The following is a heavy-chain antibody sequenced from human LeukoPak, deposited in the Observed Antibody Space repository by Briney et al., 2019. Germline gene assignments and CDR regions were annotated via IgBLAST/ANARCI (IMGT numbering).Heavy chain of an antibody. CDR3: ARFGDYGEY. V-gene: IGHV3-23*01. D-gene: IGHD4-17*01. CDR2: VSANGGVT. Sequence: HPGGSLRVSCDASGVRFSAYGMSWVRQAPGRGLGWGSGVSANGGVTFYARSVRGRFTISRENSKNTLHLQMSSLRADDSALYYWARFGDYGEYWGQGSLVIVSS. J-gene: IGHJ4*02. CDR1: GVRFSAYG.